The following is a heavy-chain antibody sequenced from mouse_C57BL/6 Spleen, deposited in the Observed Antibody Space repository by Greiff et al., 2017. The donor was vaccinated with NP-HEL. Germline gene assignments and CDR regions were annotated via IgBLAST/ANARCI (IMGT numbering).Heavy chain of an antibody. D-gene: IGHD2-5*01. J-gene: IGHJ3*01. Sequence: DVMLVESGGGLVKPGGSLKLSCAASGFTFSSYAMSWVRQTPEKRLEWVSTISDGGSYTYYPDNVKGRFTFSRYNAKNNLYLQMSHLKSEDTAMYYCVRAYYSNYLFAYWGQGTLVTVSA. CDR3: VRAYYSNYLFAY. CDR1: GFTFSSYA. V-gene: IGHV5-4*03. CDR2: ISDGGSYT.